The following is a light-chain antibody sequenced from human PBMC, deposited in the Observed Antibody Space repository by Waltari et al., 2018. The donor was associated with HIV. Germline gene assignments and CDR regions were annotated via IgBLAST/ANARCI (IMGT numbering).Light chain of an antibody. CDR2: GIY. J-gene: IGLJ2*01. CDR1: SRDTGVYKF. Sequence: SALTQPASVSGSPGQSVTISCTGLSRDTGVYKFVSCYQQSPRTPPHLMIYGIYSRTSTVFHRFSGSRSGDTASLTISGLQSGDEGDYYCCSYTSSHSLIFGGGTKLTVL. V-gene: IGLV2-14*03. CDR3: CSYTSSHSLI.